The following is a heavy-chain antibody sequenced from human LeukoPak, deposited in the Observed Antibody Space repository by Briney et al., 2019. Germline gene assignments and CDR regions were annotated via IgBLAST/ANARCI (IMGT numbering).Heavy chain of an antibody. D-gene: IGHD3-22*01. J-gene: IGHJ5*02. V-gene: IGHV3-33*01. CDR1: GFTFSSCG. CDR3: ARGFVQYYYDSSGYYNWFDP. Sequence: GGSLRLSCAASGFTFSSCGMHWVRQAPGKGLEWVAVIWYDGSNKYYADSVKGRFTISRDNSKNTLYLQMNSLRAEDTAVYYCARGFVQYYYDSSGYYNWFDPWGQGTLVTVSS. CDR2: IWYDGSNK.